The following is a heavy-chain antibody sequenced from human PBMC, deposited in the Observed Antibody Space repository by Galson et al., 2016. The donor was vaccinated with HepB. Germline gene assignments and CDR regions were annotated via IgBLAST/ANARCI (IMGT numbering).Heavy chain of an antibody. J-gene: IGHJ2*01. Sequence: SLRLSCAASGFTFGTYGLTWVRQAPGKGLEWVPSISASGATTYYADSAKGRFTISRDNSKNTLSLQLNILRAEDTALYYCATGFEGFCRGGSCYAPNAWGRGTLVTVSS. CDR3: ATGFEGFCRGGSCYAPNA. CDR2: ISASGATT. CDR1: GFTFGTYG. V-gene: IGHV3-23*01. D-gene: IGHD2-15*01.